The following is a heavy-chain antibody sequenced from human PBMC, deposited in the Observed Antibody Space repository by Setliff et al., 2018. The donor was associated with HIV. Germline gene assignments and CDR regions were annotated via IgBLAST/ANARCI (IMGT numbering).Heavy chain of an antibody. V-gene: IGHV3-74*01. D-gene: IGHD6-13*01. J-gene: IGHJ4*02. Sequence: PGGSLRLSCAASGFTFSSYWMHWVRQAPGKGLVWVSRINGDGSSTTYADSVKGRFTISRDNAKNTLYLQMNSLRDEDTAVYHCARVRYMAAAALFDYWGQGTLVTVSS. CDR1: GFTFSSYW. CDR2: INGDGSST. CDR3: ARVRYMAAAALFDY.